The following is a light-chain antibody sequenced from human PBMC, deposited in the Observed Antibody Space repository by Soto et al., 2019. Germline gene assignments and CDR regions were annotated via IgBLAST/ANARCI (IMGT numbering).Light chain of an antibody. J-gene: IGKJ1*01. Sequence: DIQMTQSPSSLSASVGDRVTITCRASQSISNYLNWYQHKPGKAPKLLIYAASTLQGGVPSRFSGSGSETDFTLTMRGLQAEDFATYYCQQSFNTPVAFGQGTKVEIK. CDR3: QQSFNTPVA. CDR2: AAS. V-gene: IGKV1-39*01. CDR1: QSISNY.